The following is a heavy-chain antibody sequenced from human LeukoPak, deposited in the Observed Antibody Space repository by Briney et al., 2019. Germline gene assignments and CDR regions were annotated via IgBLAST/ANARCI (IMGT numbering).Heavy chain of an antibody. CDR3: GLVTSGNWWFDP. V-gene: IGHV1-2*02. D-gene: IGHD2-21*02. CDR1: GYTFTGYH. J-gene: IGHJ5*02. Sequence: ASVKVSCKTSGYTFTGYHMHWVRQAPGQGLEWMGWINPNNGGTNYAQKLQGRATMTRDTSIGTAYMELSSLRYDDTAVYYCGLVTSGNWWFDPWGQGTLVTVSS. CDR2: INPNNGGT.